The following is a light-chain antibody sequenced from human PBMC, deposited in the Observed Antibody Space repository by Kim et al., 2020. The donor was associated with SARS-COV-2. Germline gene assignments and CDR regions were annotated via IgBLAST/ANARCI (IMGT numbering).Light chain of an antibody. V-gene: IGKV1-33*01. Sequence: SASVGDRVTITCQASQDISYYLNWYQQKPGEAPKLLVYDAYYLEAGVPSRFSGSGSGTDFTFTISSLQPEDLATYYCQQYNDLPVTFGGGTKLEI. J-gene: IGKJ4*01. CDR2: DAY. CDR1: QDISYY. CDR3: QQYNDLPVT.